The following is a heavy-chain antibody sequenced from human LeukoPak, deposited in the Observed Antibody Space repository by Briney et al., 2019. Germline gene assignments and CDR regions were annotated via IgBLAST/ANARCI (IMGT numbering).Heavy chain of an antibody. CDR3: ARTVVVIASGYFDY. Sequence: SETLSLTCTVSGGSISSYYWSWIRQPPGKGLEWIGYIYHSGSTYYNPSLKSRVTISVDRSKNQFSLKLSSVTAADTAVYYCARTVVVIASGYFDYWGQGTLVTVSS. V-gene: IGHV4-59*12. J-gene: IGHJ4*02. CDR1: GGSISSYY. D-gene: IGHD2-21*01. CDR2: IYHSGST.